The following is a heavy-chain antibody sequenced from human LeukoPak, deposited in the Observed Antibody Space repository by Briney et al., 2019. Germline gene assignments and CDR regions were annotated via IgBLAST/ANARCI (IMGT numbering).Heavy chain of an antibody. CDR3: ARPFVWGLATQGLDY. J-gene: IGHJ4*02. V-gene: IGHV3-48*03. CDR2: IS. CDR1: GFSFSSYE. Sequence: PGGSLRLSCVASGFSFSSYEMNWVRQAPGKGLEWVSYISAMKGRFTISRDNAENSLYLQMNSLRAEDTAVYYCARPFVWGLATQGLDYWGQGTLVTGSS. D-gene: IGHD3-16*01.